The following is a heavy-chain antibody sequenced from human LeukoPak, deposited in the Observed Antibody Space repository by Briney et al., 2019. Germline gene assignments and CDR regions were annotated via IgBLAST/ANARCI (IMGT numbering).Heavy chain of an antibody. D-gene: IGHD2-2*01. CDR1: GFTFSSYA. V-gene: IGHV3-23*01. CDR3: AKDLRSTSYYYYYGMDV. Sequence: GGSLRLSCAASGFTFSSYAMSWVRQAPGKGLEWVSTISGGGGGTYYADSVKGRFTISRDNSKNTPYLQMNSLRAGDSAVYYCAKDLRSTSYYYYYGMDVWGKGTTVTVSS. J-gene: IGHJ6*04. CDR2: ISGGGGGT.